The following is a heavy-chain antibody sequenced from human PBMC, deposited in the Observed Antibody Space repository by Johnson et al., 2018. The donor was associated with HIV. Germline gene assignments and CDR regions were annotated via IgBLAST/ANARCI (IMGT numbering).Heavy chain of an antibody. CDR3: ARVRRSGTYYVDAFDI. V-gene: IGHV3-30*04. CDR1: GFTFSGYA. Sequence: QVQLVESGGGVVQPGRSLRLSCVASGFTFSGYAMHWVRQAPGKGLEWVAVISYDGSNKYYADSVKGRFTISRDNSKNTLYLQMNSLRAEDTAVYYCARVRRSGTYYVDAFDIWGQGTMVTVSS. J-gene: IGHJ3*02. D-gene: IGHD1-26*01. CDR2: ISYDGSNK.